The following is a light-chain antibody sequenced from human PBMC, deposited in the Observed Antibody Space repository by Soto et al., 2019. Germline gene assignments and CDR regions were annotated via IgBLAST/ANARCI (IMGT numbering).Light chain of an antibody. V-gene: IGLV1-44*01. CDR3: AAWDDSLHAWV. CDR2: SQN. CDR1: TSYIGSNT. Sequence: QPVLTQPPSASGTPGQTVTISCSGSTSYIGSNTVNWFQQLPGTAPKLLIYSQNQRPSGVPDRFSGSKSGTSASLAISGLQSEDEGDYYCAAWDDSLHAWVFGGGTKVTVL. J-gene: IGLJ3*02.